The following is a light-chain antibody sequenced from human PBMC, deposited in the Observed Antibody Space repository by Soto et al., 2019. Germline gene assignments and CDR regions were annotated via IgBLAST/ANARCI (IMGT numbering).Light chain of an antibody. CDR1: SSDVGGYNY. CDR3: SSYTSSSTLYV. CDR2: DVS. V-gene: IGLV2-14*01. J-gene: IGLJ1*01. Sequence: QSVLTQPASVSGSPGQSITISCTGTSSDVGGYNYVSWYQQHPGKVPKLMIYDVSNRPSVFSNRFSVSKSGNTASLTISGLQAEDEADYYCSSYTSSSTLYVFGTGT.